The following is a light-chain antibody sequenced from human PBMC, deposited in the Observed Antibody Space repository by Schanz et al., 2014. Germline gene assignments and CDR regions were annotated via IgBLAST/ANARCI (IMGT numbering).Light chain of an antibody. CDR1: SSDVGNYNY. Sequence: QSALTQPRSVSGSPGQSVTISCTGTSSDVGNYNYVSWYQQYPGKAPKLMIYDVSKRPSGVPDRFSGSKSGNTASLTISGLQAEDEADYYCSSYTSSSNWVFGGGTKLTVL. CDR3: SSYTSSSNWV. CDR2: DVS. J-gene: IGLJ3*02. V-gene: IGLV2-11*01.